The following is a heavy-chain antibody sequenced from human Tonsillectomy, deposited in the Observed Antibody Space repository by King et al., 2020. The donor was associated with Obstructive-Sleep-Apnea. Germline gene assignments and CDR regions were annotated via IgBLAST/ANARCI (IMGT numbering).Heavy chain of an antibody. CDR2: IYYSGST. CDR3: ARGDWNDGGYFDY. V-gene: IGHV4-59*01. D-gene: IGHD1-1*01. J-gene: IGHJ4*02. CDR1: GGSISSYY. Sequence: VQLQESGPGLVKPSETLSLTCTVSGGSISSYYWSWIRQPPGKGLEWIGYIYYSGSTNYNPSLKSRVTISVDTSKNPFSLKLSSVTAADTAVYYCARGDWNDGGYFDYWGQGTLVTVSS.